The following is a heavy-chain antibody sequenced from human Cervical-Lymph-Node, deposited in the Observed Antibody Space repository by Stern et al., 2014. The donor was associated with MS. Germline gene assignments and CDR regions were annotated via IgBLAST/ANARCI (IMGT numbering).Heavy chain of an antibody. J-gene: IGHJ4*02. CDR2: VAYDGTQR. D-gene: IGHD3-10*01. V-gene: IGHV3-30-3*01. CDR1: GFTFSPYA. CDR3: ARGGRGVGLEY. Sequence: MQLVESGGGVVQPGRSLSLSCVASGFTFSPYAMHWVRQDPGKGLEWVAFVAYDGTQRNSTDSVKARFTISRDNSKNTLCLHMNSLRDEDTAVYFCARGGRGVGLEYWGQGALVTVSS.